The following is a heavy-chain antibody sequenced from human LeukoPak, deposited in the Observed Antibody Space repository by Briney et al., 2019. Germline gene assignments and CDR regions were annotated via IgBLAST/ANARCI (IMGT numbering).Heavy chain of an antibody. V-gene: IGHV3-30*02. Sequence: GGSLRLSCAASGFTFSTFGMNWVRQAPDKGLEWVAFIQYDDSIEYYADSVKGRFTISRDNSQTTLYLQMNSLRGDDTAVYYCAKDQGVVGSYDYWGHGTLVTVSS. D-gene: IGHD3-10*01. J-gene: IGHJ4*01. CDR1: GFTFSTFG. CDR2: IQYDDSIE. CDR3: AKDQGVVGSYDY.